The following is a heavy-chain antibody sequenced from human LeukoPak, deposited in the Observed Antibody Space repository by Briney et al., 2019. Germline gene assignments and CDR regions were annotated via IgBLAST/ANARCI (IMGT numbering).Heavy chain of an antibody. J-gene: IGHJ4*02. V-gene: IGHV3-11*01. Sequence: GGSLRLSCAASGFAFSDYYMSWIRQAPGRGLEWVAYITSSGDDIYYADSVKGRFTISRDNAKNSLYLQMNSLRAEDTALYYCAKAYSRSGGGIDYWGQGTLVTVSS. CDR2: ITSSGDDI. D-gene: IGHD6-6*01. CDR1: GFAFSDYY. CDR3: AKAYSRSGGGIDY.